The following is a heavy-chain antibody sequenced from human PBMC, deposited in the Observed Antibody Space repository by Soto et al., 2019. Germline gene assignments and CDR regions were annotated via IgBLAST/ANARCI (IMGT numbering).Heavy chain of an antibody. CDR2: IFSSGST. J-gene: IGHJ4*01. CDR1: GGSINTFY. Sequence: QVRLQESGPGLLKPSETLSLTCTVYGGSINTFYWSWVRQPDGKGLEWIGRIFSSGSTSFNPSLDNRVAMSVDTSKNHFSLYMSSVTAADMAVYYCAREGSYSAYNFAHGIQLWSFDFWGHGALVTVSA. D-gene: IGHD5-18*01. CDR3: AREGSYSAYNFAHGIQLWSFDF. V-gene: IGHV4-4*07.